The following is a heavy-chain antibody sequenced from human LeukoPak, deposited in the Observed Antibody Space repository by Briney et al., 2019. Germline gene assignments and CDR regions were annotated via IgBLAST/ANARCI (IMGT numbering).Heavy chain of an antibody. Sequence: GGSLRLSCAASGFTVSGNYMSWVRQAPGKGLEWISLIYSGGDTYYPDSVRGRFTISSDNSKNTLYLQMHSLRAEDTAVYYCARGPPACSTNCYGYLDYWGQGTLVTVSS. V-gene: IGHV3-53*01. J-gene: IGHJ4*02. CDR3: ARGPPACSTNCYGYLDY. D-gene: IGHD2-2*01. CDR1: GFTVSGNY. CDR2: IYSGGDT.